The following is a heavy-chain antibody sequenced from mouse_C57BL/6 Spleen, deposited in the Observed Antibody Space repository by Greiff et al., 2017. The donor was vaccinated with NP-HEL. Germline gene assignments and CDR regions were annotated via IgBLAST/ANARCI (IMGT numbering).Heavy chain of an antibody. V-gene: IGHV8-12*01. Sequence: QVTLKESGPGILQSSQTLSLTCSFSGFSLSTSGMGVSWIRQPSGKGLEWLVHIYWDDDKRYNPSLKRRLTISKDTTRNQVLPKITSVDTADTATYYCARSRWEEIYDGYCWYFDVWGTGTTVTVSS. CDR2: IYWDDDK. CDR1: GFSLSTSGMG. CDR3: ARSRWEEIYDGYCWYFDV. D-gene: IGHD2-3*01. J-gene: IGHJ1*03.